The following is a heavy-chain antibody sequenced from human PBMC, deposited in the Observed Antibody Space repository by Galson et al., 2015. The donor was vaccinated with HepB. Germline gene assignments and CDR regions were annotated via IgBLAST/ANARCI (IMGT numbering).Heavy chain of an antibody. CDR3: AKDPIRYSSSPGEFDP. D-gene: IGHD6-13*01. J-gene: IGHJ5*02. V-gene: IGHV3-23*01. CDR2: ISGSGGST. Sequence: SLRLSCAASGFTFSSYAMSWVRQAPGKGLEWVSAISGSGGSTYYADSVKGRFTISRDNSKNTLYLQMNSLRAEDTAVYYCAKDPIRYSSSPGEFDPWGQGTLVTVSS. CDR1: GFTFSSYA.